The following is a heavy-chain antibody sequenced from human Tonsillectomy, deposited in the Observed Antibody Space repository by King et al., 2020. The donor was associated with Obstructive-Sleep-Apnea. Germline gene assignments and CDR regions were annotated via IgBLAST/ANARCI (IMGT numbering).Heavy chain of an antibody. Sequence: VQLVESGPGLVKPSGTLSLTCAVSGGSISSNYWWSWVRQSPGKGLEWIGKIYHGGSTNYNPSLKSRVTISLDKSKNHIFLKLTSVTAADTAVYYCASSGWYYTPFDYWGQGTLVTVSS. CDR2: IYHGGST. J-gene: IGHJ4*02. CDR1: GGSISSNYW. CDR3: ASSGWYYTPFDY. V-gene: IGHV4-4*02. D-gene: IGHD6-19*01.